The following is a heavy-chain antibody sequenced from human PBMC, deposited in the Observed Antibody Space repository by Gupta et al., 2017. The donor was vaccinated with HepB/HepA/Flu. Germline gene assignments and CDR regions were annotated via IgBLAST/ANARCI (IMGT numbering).Heavy chain of an antibody. Sequence: EVQLVESGGGLVQPGGSLRLSCAASGFTFSSYAMHWVRQAPGKGLEYVSAISSNGGSTYYANSVKGRFTISRDNSKNTLYLQMGSLRAEDMAVYYCARDHGYSYGLVFYYYGMDVWGQGTTVTVSS. D-gene: IGHD5-18*01. CDR3: ARDHGYSYGLVFYYYGMDV. CDR1: GFTFSSYA. J-gene: IGHJ6*02. CDR2: ISSNGGST. V-gene: IGHV3-64*01.